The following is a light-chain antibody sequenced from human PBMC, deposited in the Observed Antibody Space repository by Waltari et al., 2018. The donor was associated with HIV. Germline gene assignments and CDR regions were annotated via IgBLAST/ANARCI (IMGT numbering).Light chain of an antibody. CDR1: SSNIGSNF. CDR2: RNN. Sequence: QSVLTQPPSASGTPGQSVTITCSGSSSNIGSNFVYWYQQVPGTAPKLLIYRNNQRPSGVAARFSGSKSGTSASLAISGLRAEDEADYYCAAWDDSLSGGVFGGGTKLTVL. V-gene: IGLV1-47*01. CDR3: AAWDDSLSGGV. J-gene: IGLJ2*01.